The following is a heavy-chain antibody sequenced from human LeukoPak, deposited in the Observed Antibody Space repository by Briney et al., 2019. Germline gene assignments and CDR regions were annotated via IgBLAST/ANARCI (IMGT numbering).Heavy chain of an antibody. V-gene: IGHV3-7*01. CDR1: GISFSSYW. J-gene: IGHJ4*02. Sequence: GGSLRLSCVASGISFSSYWMAWVRQAPGKGLEWVANIKYDGTHKFYAGSVKGRFTISRDNAKNSLFLEMNGLTADDTAVYFCASSHDSSGNDWGQGTLVTVSS. D-gene: IGHD3-22*01. CDR2: IKYDGTHK. CDR3: ASSHDSSGND.